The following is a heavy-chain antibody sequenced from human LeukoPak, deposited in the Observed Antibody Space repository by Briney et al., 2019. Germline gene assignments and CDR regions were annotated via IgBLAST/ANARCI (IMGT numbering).Heavy chain of an antibody. V-gene: IGHV1-2*02. CDR1: GYTFTGYY. CDR3: AREQLYYYYMDV. Sequence: EASVKVSCKASGYTFTGYYMHWVRQAPGQGLEWMGWINPNSGGTNYAQKFQGRVTMTRDTSISTAYMELSRLRSDDTAVYYCAREQLYYYYMDVWGKGTTVTVSS. J-gene: IGHJ6*03. CDR2: INPNSGGT. D-gene: IGHD5-18*01.